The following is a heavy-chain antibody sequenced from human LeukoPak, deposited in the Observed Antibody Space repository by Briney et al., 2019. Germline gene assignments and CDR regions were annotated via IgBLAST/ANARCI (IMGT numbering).Heavy chain of an antibody. CDR3: TKDLPDDTVTTFMGHDAFDI. J-gene: IGHJ3*02. CDR1: GFTFSSYA. Sequence: GGSLRLSCAASGFTFSSYAMSWVRQAPGKGLEWVSAISGSGGSTYYADSVKGRFTISRDNSKNTLYLQMNSLRAEDTAVYYCTKDLPDDTVTTFMGHDAFDIWGQGTMVTVSS. CDR2: ISGSGGST. V-gene: IGHV3-23*01. D-gene: IGHD4-17*01.